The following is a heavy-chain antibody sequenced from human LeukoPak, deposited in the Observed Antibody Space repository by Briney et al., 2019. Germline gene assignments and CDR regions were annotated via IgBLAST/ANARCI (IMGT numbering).Heavy chain of an antibody. Sequence: GGSLRLSCAASGFTFSAYSMNWVRQAPGKGLEWVSSITSGGYVYFADSLKGRFTISRDNAKSSLFLQMNSLRAEDTAVYYCARGGFNMVRGAIIPSNSYYYYMDIWGKGTTVTVSS. CDR1: GFTFSAYS. D-gene: IGHD3-10*01. J-gene: IGHJ6*03. CDR3: ARGGFNMVRGAIIPSNSYYYYMDI. CDR2: ITSGGYV. V-gene: IGHV3-21*01.